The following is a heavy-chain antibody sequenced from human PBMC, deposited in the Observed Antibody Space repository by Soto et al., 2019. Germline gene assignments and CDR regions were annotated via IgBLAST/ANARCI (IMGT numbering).Heavy chain of an antibody. Sequence: SETLSLTCTVSDDFISSYYWNWIRQPAGKGLEWIERVSTNGATNYNPSLESRVTMSVDTSKNQFSLKLTSVTAADTAVYFCARADYEILTGSYAMDVWGQGTTVTVSS. CDR3: ARADYEILTGSYAMDV. CDR1: DDFISSYY. J-gene: IGHJ6*02. CDR2: VSTNGAT. V-gene: IGHV4-4*07. D-gene: IGHD3-9*01.